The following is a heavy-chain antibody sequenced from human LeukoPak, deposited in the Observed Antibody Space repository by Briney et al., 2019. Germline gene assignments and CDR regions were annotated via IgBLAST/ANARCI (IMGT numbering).Heavy chain of an antibody. J-gene: IGHJ4*02. D-gene: IGHD3-10*01. CDR2: ISAYNGNT. CDR1: GYTFTSYG. Sequence: ASVKVSCKASGYTFTSYGISWVRQAPGQGLEWMGWISAYNGNTNYAQKLQGRVTMTRDTSISTAYMELSSLRSDDTAVYFCARDLKNYGHLGPLDYWGQGTLVTVSS. CDR3: ARDLKNYGHLGPLDY. V-gene: IGHV1-18*01.